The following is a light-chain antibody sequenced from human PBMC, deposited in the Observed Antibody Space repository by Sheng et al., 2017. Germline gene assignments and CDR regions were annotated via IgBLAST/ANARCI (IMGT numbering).Light chain of an antibody. CDR1: QSVSTSY. V-gene: IGKV3-20*01. Sequence: EIVLTQSPGTLSLSQGERATLSCRASQSVSTSYLAWYQQKPGQAPRLLIYAASTRATGIPDRLSGGGSGTDFTLTISRLEPEDSAMYYCQQYGTSPPTFGQGTKWKSN. CDR2: AAS. J-gene: IGKJ1*01. CDR3: QQYGTSPPT.